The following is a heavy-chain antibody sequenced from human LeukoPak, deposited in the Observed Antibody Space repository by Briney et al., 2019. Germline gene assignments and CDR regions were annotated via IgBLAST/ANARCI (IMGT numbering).Heavy chain of an antibody. Sequence: PSETLSLTCTVSGGSISSYYWSWIRQPPGKGLEWIGYIYYSGSTNYNPSLKSRVTISVDTSKNQFSLKLSSVTAADTAVYYCARDFSGGYDPYFDYWGQGTLVTVSS. CDR2: IYYSGST. V-gene: IGHV4-59*01. D-gene: IGHD5-12*01. J-gene: IGHJ4*02. CDR1: GGSISSYY. CDR3: ARDFSGGYDPYFDY.